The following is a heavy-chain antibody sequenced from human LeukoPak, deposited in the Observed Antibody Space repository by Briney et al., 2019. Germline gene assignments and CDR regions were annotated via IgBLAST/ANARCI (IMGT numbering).Heavy chain of an antibody. V-gene: IGHV3-48*02. J-gene: IGHJ4*02. CDR3: ARDRYYYDSSGYYRPNYYFDY. D-gene: IGHD3-22*01. CDR1: GFTFSSYS. Sequence: PGGSLRLSCAASGFTFSSYSMNWVRQAPGKGLEWVSYISSSSSTIYYADSVKGRFTISRDNAKNSLYLQMNSLRDEDTAVYYCARDRYYYDSSGYYRPNYYFDYWGQGTLATVSS. CDR2: ISSSSSTI.